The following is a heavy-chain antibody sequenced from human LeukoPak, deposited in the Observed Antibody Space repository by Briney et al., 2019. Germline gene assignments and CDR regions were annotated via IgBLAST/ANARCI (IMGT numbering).Heavy chain of an antibody. CDR2: INHSGST. CDR3: ASSDSSGQTQI. Sequence: SETLSLTCAVYGGSFSGYYWSRIRQPPGKGLEWIGEINHSGSTNYNPSLKSRVTISVDTSKNQFSLKLSSVTAADTAVYYCASSDSSGQTQIWGQGTMVTVSS. V-gene: IGHV4-34*01. CDR1: GGSFSGYY. D-gene: IGHD3-22*01. J-gene: IGHJ3*02.